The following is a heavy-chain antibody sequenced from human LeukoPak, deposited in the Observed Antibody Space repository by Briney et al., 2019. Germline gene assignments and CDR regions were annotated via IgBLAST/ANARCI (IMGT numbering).Heavy chain of an antibody. Sequence: PGGSLRLSCAASGFTFSSYAMSWVRQAPWKGLEWVAFIRYDGSNKYYADSVKGRFTISRDNSKNTLYLQMNSLRAEDTAVYYCAKSEARPWYYYMDVWGKGTTVTVSS. J-gene: IGHJ6*03. CDR1: GFTFSSYA. V-gene: IGHV3-30*02. CDR2: IRYDGSNK. CDR3: AKSEARPWYYYMDV.